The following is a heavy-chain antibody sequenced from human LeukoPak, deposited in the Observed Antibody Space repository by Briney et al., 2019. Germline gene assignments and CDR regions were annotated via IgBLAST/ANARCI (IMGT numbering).Heavy chain of an antibody. CDR3: AGYTKEGMHNWFDP. V-gene: IGHV4-59*01. CDR1: GGSISGYY. Sequence: SETLSLTCTVSGGSISGYYWSWIRQPPGKGLEWIGYIYYSGSTNYNPSLKSRVTISVDTSKNQFSLKLSSVTAADTAVYYCAGYTKEGMHNWFDPWGQGTLVTVSS. J-gene: IGHJ5*02. D-gene: IGHD2-2*02. CDR2: IYYSGST.